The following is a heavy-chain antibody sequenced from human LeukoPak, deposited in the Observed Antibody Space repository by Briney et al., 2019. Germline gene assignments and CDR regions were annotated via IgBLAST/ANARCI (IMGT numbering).Heavy chain of an antibody. CDR3: ARSRTYSSSFGY. CDR2: IYYSGST. V-gene: IGHV4-61*08. D-gene: IGHD6-13*01. CDR1: GGSISSGGYY. Sequence: SETLSLTCTVSGGSISSGGYYWSWIRQPPGKGLEWIGYIYYSGSTNYNPSLKSRVTISVDTSKNQFSLKLSSVTAADTAVYHCARSRTYSSSFGYWGQGTLVTVSS. J-gene: IGHJ4*02.